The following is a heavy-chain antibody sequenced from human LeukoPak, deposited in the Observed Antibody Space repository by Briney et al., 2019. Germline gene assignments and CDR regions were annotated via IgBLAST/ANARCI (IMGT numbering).Heavy chain of an antibody. V-gene: IGHV1-8*02. CDR1: GYTFTGYY. Sequence: ASVKVSCKASGYTFTGYYMHWVRQATGQGLEWLGWMNPNSGNTDHAQKFQGRVTMTRDTSINTAYMEVSSLRSEDSAVYYCARGHAYYDTLTGYSIYALDAWGQGTTVTVSS. D-gene: IGHD3-9*01. CDR2: MNPNSGNT. J-gene: IGHJ6*02. CDR3: ARGHAYYDTLTGYSIYALDA.